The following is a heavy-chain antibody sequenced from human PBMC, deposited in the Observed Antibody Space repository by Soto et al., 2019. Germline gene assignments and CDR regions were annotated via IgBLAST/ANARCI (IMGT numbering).Heavy chain of an antibody. CDR1: GGSISSGGYY. CDR2: IYYSGST. J-gene: IGHJ4*02. Sequence: QVQLQESGPGLVKPSQTLSLTCTVSGGSISSGGYYWSWIRQHPGKGLEWIGYIYYSGSTYYNPSLKSRVTLSVDTSKHQFSLKLSSVTAADTAVYYCARGMAARPAYFDYWGQGTLVTVSS. V-gene: IGHV4-31*03. CDR3: ARGMAARPAYFDY. D-gene: IGHD6-6*01.